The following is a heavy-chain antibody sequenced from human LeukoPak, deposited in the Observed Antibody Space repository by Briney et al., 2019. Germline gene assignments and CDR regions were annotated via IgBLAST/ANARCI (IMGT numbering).Heavy chain of an antibody. CDR3: ARLNSYRWFDP. CDR2: IYYSGST. D-gene: IGHD5-18*01. J-gene: IGHJ5*02. Sequence: PSETLSLTCTASGGSISSSSYYWGWIRQPPGKGLEWIGSIYYSGSTYYNPSLKSRVTISVDTSKNQFSLKLSSVTAADTAVYYCARLNSYRWFDPWGQGTLVTVSS. CDR1: GGSISSSSYY. V-gene: IGHV4-39*01.